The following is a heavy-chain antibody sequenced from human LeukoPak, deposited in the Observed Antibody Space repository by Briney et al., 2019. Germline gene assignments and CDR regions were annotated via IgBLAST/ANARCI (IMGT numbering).Heavy chain of an antibody. CDR3: ATLLGSTGIDY. CDR1: GYTFSNYW. CDR2: IYPGDSDT. J-gene: IGHJ4*02. V-gene: IGHV5-51*01. Sequence: GESLKISCQTSGYTFSNYWIGLVRQMPGKGLEWMGAIYPGDSDTRYSPSFQGHVTITADESISTASLQWTSLKASDTAIYYCATLLGSTGIDYWGQGTLVTVSS. D-gene: IGHD1-26*01.